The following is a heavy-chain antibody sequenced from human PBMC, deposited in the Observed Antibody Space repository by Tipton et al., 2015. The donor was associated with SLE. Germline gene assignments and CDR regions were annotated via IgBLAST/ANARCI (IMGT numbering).Heavy chain of an antibody. V-gene: IGHV4-34*01. J-gene: IGHJ4*02. CDR1: GGSFSDYS. CDR2: INHSGST. D-gene: IGHD2-8*01. Sequence: GSLRLSSAVYGGSFSDYSWSWIRQPPGKGLEWIGEINHSGSTNYNPSLKSRVTISIDTSKAQFSLRLSSVTAADTAVYYCARDCTTGVCYTTSFDYWGQGTLVTVSP. CDR3: ARDCTTGVCYTTSFDY.